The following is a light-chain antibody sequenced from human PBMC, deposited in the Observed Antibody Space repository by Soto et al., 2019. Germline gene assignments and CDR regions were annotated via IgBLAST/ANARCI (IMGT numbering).Light chain of an antibody. J-gene: IGKJ4*01. CDR3: QQYDDWRLLI. CDR2: GAS. V-gene: IGKV3-15*01. Sequence: EILMTQSPATLSASPGDKATLSCRASQSVSSHLAWYQQKPGQAPRLLIYGASTSASGVPARFSGSGSGTEFTLTISSLQSEDFAIYYCQQYDDWRLLIFGGGTKVEI. CDR1: QSVSSH.